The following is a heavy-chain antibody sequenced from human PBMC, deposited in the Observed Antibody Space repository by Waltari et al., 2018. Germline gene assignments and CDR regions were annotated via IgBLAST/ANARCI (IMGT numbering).Heavy chain of an antibody. D-gene: IGHD5-12*01. CDR3: ARGDGYTDNWLDP. V-gene: IGHV1-2*06. CDR2: INPKSGGT. J-gene: IGHJ5*02. CDR1: GYTFTGYY. Sequence: QVQLVQSGAEVKKPRASVKVSCKASGYTFTGYYIHWVRQAPGQGLEWMGRINPKSGGTNDAEKFQGRVTMTRDTSISTAYMELRRLRSDDTACYYYARGDGYTDNWLDPWGQGTLVTVSS.